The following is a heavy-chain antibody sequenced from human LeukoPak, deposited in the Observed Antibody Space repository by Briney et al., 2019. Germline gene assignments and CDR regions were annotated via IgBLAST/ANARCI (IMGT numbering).Heavy chain of an antibody. CDR1: GFTFSSYA. V-gene: IGHV3-23*01. Sequence: PGGSLRLSCAASGFTFSSYAMSWVRQAPWKGLEWVSVISGSGGSTYYADSVKGRFTISRDNSKNTLYLQMNSLRVEDTAVYYCARAELLSLDYWGQGTLVTVSS. CDR2: ISGSGGST. J-gene: IGHJ4*02. D-gene: IGHD1-7*01. CDR3: ARAELLSLDY.